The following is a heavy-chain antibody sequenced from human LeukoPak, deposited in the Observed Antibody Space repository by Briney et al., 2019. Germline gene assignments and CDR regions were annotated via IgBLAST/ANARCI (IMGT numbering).Heavy chain of an antibody. CDR1: GGSIGSSGFY. Sequence: SETLSLTCKVSGGSIGSSGFYWGWIRQPPGKGLEWIGSIYYPENTHYNPSLESRVSISVDTSNYQVSLTLSPVTATDTAVYYCGRHVSSGWDYYNGLDVWGQGTTVIVSS. CDR2: IYYPENT. D-gene: IGHD6-19*01. V-gene: IGHV4-39*01. J-gene: IGHJ6*02. CDR3: GRHVSSGWDYYNGLDV.